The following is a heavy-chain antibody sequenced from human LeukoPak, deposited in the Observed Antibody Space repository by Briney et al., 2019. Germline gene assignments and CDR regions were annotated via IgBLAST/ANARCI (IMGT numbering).Heavy chain of an antibody. J-gene: IGHJ4*02. CDR3: ARERGRATVFFDY. D-gene: IGHD1-26*01. V-gene: IGHV3-74*01. Sequence: PGGSLRLSCAASGFTFSSYWMHWVRQAPGKGLVWVSRINSDGSSTSYADSVKGRFTISRDISKNTLYLQMNSLRAEDTAVYYCARERGRATVFFDYWGQGTLVTVSS. CDR1: GFTFSSYW. CDR2: INSDGSST.